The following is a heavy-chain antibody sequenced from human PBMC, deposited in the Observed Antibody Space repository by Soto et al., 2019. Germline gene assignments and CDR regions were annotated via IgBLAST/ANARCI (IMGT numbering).Heavy chain of an antibody. J-gene: IGHJ6*01. D-gene: IGHD2-15*01. CDR1: GFTVSSSY. CDR2: IYSGGST. Sequence: GGSLRLSCAASGFTVSSSYMSWVRQAPGKGLEWVSVIYSGGSTYYADSVRGRFTISRDNSKNTLYLQMKSLRAEDTAVYYCARDTPETRHGMDVWGQGTKVTV. V-gene: IGHV3-53*01. CDR3: ARDTPETRHGMDV.